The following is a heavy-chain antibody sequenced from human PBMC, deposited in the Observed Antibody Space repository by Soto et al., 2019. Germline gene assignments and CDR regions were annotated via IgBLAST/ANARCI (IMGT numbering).Heavy chain of an antibody. CDR2: ISYDGNNK. CDR3: ARALYCTSTSCYIAVSVLGMDV. V-gene: IGHV3-30-3*01. Sequence: GGSLRLSCAASGFTFSNYALQWVRQAPGKGLEWVSVISYDGNNKYFAASVKGRFTLSRDNSKNTLYLQMNSLRREDTAVYYCARALYCTSTSCYIAVSVLGMDVWGQGTTVTVSS. CDR1: GFTFSNYA. D-gene: IGHD2-2*02. J-gene: IGHJ6*02.